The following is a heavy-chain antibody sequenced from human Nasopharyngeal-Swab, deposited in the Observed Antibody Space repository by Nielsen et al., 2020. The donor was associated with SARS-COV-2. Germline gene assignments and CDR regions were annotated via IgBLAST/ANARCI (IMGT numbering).Heavy chain of an antibody. J-gene: IGHJ6*02. Sequence: WVRQAPGQGLEWMGWISAYNGNTNYAQKLQGRVTMTTDTSTSTAYMELRSLRSDDTAVYYCARVRADYGGNSDEPSMDVWGQGTTVTVSS. D-gene: IGHD4-23*01. CDR2: ISAYNGNT. V-gene: IGHV1-18*01. CDR3: ARVRADYGGNSDEPSMDV.